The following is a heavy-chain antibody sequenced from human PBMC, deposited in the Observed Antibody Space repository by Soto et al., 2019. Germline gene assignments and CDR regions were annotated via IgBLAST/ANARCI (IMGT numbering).Heavy chain of an antibody. CDR1: GYTFTGYY. J-gene: IGHJ6*02. Sequence: GASVKVSCKASGYTFTGYYMHWVRQAPGQGLEWMGWINPNSGGTNYAQKFQGWVTMTRDTSISTAYMELSRLRSDDTAVYYCARDSKYCSGGSRYSGYGMDVWGQGTTVTGSS. D-gene: IGHD2-15*01. CDR3: ARDSKYCSGGSRYSGYGMDV. V-gene: IGHV1-2*04. CDR2: INPNSGGT.